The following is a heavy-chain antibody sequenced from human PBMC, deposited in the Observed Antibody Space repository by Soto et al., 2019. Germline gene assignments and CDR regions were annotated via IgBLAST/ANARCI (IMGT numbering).Heavy chain of an antibody. CDR1: GFTFSSYG. D-gene: IGHD3-10*01. J-gene: IGHJ4*02. CDR3: AKDFRENQHYFDY. CDR2: ISYDGSNK. V-gene: IGHV3-30*18. Sequence: GGSLRLSCAASGFTFSSYGMHWVRQAPGKGLEWVAVISYDGSNKYYADSVKGRFTISRDNSKNTLYLQMNSLRAEDTAVYYCAKDFRENQHYFDYWGQGTLVTVSS.